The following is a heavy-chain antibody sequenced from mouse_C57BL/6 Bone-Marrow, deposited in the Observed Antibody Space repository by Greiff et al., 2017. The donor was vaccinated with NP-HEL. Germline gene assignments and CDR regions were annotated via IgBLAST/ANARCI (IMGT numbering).Heavy chain of an antibody. Sequence: EVKVVESGGDLVKPGGSLKLSCAASGFTFSSYGMSWVRQTPDKRLEWVATISSGGSYTYSHDSVKGRFTLSRDNAKHTLYLQMSSLKSRDTAMYYGARRFYYNGRSWFAYWGQGTLVTVSA. J-gene: IGHJ3*01. CDR3: ARRFYYNGRSWFAY. V-gene: IGHV5-6*02. CDR1: GFTFSSYG. D-gene: IGHD1-1*01. CDR2: ISSGGSYT.